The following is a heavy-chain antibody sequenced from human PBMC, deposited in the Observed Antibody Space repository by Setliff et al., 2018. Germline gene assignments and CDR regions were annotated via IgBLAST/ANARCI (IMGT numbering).Heavy chain of an antibody. CDR1: GYTFTGYY. CDR2: INPSSGAT. Sequence: GASVKVSCKASGYTFTGYYMYWVRQAPGQGLEWMGRINPSSGATIYAQKFQGRVTMTRDTSISTAYMELSRLRSDDTAVYYCARVRSSSWLVVNWFDPWGQGTLVTVSS. CDR3: ARVRSSSWLVVNWFDP. J-gene: IGHJ5*02. D-gene: IGHD6-13*01. V-gene: IGHV1-2*06.